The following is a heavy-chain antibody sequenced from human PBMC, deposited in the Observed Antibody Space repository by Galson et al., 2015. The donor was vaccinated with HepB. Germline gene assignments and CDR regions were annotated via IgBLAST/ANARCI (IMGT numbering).Heavy chain of an antibody. V-gene: IGHV3-74*01. CDR2: INSDGSST. Sequence: SLRLSCAASGFTFSTYRKHWVRQAPGKGLVWVSRINSDGSSTTYADSVKGRFTISRDNAKNTLYLQMNSLRAEDTAVYYCARARIAVAGFDYWGQGTLVTVSS. CDR3: ARARIAVAGFDY. J-gene: IGHJ4*02. CDR1: GFTFSTYR. D-gene: IGHD6-19*01.